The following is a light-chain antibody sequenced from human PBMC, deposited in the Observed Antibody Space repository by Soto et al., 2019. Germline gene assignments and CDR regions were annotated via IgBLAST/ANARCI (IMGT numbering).Light chain of an antibody. CDR1: QSVSASY. V-gene: IGKV3-20*01. J-gene: IGKJ1*01. CDR3: QQYDTSPRT. Sequence: MMFKQSPCTLSLTPGERATLSCRASQSVSASYLAWYQQKPGQAPRLLISDASNRATGIPARFSGSGSGTDFTLTISSLEPEDFAVYYCQQYDTSPRTFGQGTKVDIK. CDR2: DAS.